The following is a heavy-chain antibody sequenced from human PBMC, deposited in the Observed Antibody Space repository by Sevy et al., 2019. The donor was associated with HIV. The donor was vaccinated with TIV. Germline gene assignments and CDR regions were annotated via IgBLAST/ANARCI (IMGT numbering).Heavy chain of an antibody. CDR1: GYTFTGYY. D-gene: IGHD3-22*01. Sequence: ASVKVSCKASGYTFTGYYVHWLRQAPGQGLKWRGGINPKTGGTYFAKKFQDRVTMTTGTSITTAYLELSGLRFDDTAVYYCARMGDYFDTSGYYPLKYWGQGTLVTVSS. J-gene: IGHJ4*02. V-gene: IGHV1-2*02. CDR2: INPKTGGT. CDR3: ARMGDYFDTSGYYPLKY.